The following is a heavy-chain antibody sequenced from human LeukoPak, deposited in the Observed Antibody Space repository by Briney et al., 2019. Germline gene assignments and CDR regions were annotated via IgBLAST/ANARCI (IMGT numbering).Heavy chain of an antibody. CDR2: IYYSGST. D-gene: IGHD3-22*01. V-gene: IGHV4-59*01. Sequence: SETLSLTCTVSGGSISSYYWSWIRQPLGKGLEWIGYIYYSGSTNYNPSLKSRVTISVDTSKNQFSLKLSSVTAADTAVYYCARELYYYDSSGYYENWFDPWGQGTLVTVSS. CDR1: GGSISSYY. CDR3: ARELYYYDSSGYYENWFDP. J-gene: IGHJ5*02.